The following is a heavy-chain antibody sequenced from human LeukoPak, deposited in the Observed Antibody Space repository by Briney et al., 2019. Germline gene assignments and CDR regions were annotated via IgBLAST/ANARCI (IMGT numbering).Heavy chain of an antibody. V-gene: IGHV3-23*01. CDR2: ITDSGGST. CDR1: GFTFSSYA. CDR3: AKGKGSSTRCSDY. D-gene: IGHD2-2*01. J-gene: IGHJ4*02. Sequence: GGSLRLSCAASGFTFSSYAMSWVRQAPRKGLEWVSLITDSGGSTYYADSVKGRFSISRDNSKNTLYLQMNSLRAEDTAVYYCAKGKGSSTRCSDYWGQGTLVTGSS.